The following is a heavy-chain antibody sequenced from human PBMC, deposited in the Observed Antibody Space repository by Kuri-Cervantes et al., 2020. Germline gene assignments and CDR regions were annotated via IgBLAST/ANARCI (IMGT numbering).Heavy chain of an antibody. D-gene: IGHD3-10*01. CDR1: GSTFSSYS. CDR2: ISSSSSYI. CDR3: AKDGWFGDLGD. Sequence: GGSLRLSCAASGSTFSSYSMNWVRQAPGKGLEWVSSISSSSSYIYYADSVKGRFTISRDNSKNTLYLQMNSLRAEDTAVYYCAKDGWFGDLGDWGQGTLVTVSS. V-gene: IGHV3-21*04. J-gene: IGHJ4*02.